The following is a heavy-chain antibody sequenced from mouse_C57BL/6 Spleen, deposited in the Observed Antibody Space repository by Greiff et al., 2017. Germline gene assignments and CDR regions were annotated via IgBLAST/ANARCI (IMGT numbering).Heavy chain of an antibody. V-gene: IGHV1-26*01. CDR1: GYTFTDYY. J-gene: IGHJ2*01. Sequence: EVQLQQSAPELVKPGASVKISCKASGYTFTDYYMNWVKQSHGKSLEWIGDINPNNGGTSYNQKFKGKATLTVDKSSSTAYMELRSLTSEDSAVYYCARPLYYYGSSYGYWGQGTTLTVSS. CDR3: ARPLYYYGSSYGY. CDR2: INPNNGGT. D-gene: IGHD1-1*01.